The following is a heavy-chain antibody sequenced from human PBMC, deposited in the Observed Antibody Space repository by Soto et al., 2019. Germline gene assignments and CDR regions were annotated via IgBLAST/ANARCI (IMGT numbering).Heavy chain of an antibody. CDR1: GFNFSSYV. CDR2: IWYDGGNK. Sequence: QVQLVESGGGAVQPGRSLRLSCAASGFNFSSYVMHWVRQAPGKGLEWVAVIWYDGGNKYYADSVKGRFTISRDNSKNTLYLQMNSLRAEDTAVSYCARDGQWLPRDGLRSSYYFDYWGQGTLVTVSS. CDR3: ARDGQWLPRDGLRSSYYFDY. V-gene: IGHV3-33*01. D-gene: IGHD6-19*01. J-gene: IGHJ4*02.